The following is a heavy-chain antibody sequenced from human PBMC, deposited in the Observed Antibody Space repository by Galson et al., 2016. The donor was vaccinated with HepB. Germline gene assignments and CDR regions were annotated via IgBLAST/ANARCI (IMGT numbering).Heavy chain of an antibody. CDR2: IKKDGNEK. D-gene: IGHD1-26*01. V-gene: IGHV3-7*03. Sequence: SLRLSCAASGFTFSSYWMNWVRQAPGKGLQWVANIKKDGNEKKYVDSVKGRFTISRDNAKNSLYLQMNSLRAEDTAVYYCAGGAGWTGDYWGQGTLVTVSS. CDR3: AGGAGWTGDY. J-gene: IGHJ4*02. CDR1: GFTFSSYW.